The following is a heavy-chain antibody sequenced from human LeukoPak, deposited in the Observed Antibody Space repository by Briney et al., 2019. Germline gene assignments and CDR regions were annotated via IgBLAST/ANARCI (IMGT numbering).Heavy chain of an antibody. V-gene: IGHV4-4*07. CDR3: ARDGESTYYYYGMDV. J-gene: IGHJ6*02. CDR2: IHSSGTT. Sequence: SETLSLTCTVSGGSISSYYWSWIRQPAGKGLEWIGLIHSSGTTNYNPSLKSRVTMSLDTSKSQFSLRLTSVTAADTAVYYCARDGESTYYYYGMDVWGQGTTVTVSS. CDR1: GGSISSYY. D-gene: IGHD3-10*01.